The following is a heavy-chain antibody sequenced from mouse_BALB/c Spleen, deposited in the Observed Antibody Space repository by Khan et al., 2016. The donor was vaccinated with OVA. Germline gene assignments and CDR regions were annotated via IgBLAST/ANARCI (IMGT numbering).Heavy chain of an antibody. V-gene: IGHV1-87*01. J-gene: IGHJ1*01. CDR1: GYTFTTYW. CDR3: ARTGGTYYGYFGYFDV. Sequence: VQLKQSGAELARPGASVKLSCKASGYTFTTYWMQWVKQRPGQGLEWIGAIYPGIGDTRYTQKFKGKATLTADKSSTTAYMQLSSLASEDSAVYYCARTGGTYYGYFGYFDVWGAGTTVTVSS. CDR2: IYPGIGDT. D-gene: IGHD2-3*01.